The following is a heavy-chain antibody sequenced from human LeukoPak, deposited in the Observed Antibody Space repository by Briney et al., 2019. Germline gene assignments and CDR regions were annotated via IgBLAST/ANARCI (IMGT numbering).Heavy chain of an antibody. J-gene: IGHJ5*02. CDR1: GGTFSSYA. CDR3: ASDLNYYGSGSYGPNWFDP. CDR2: IIPILGMA. V-gene: IGHV1-69*04. D-gene: IGHD3-10*01. Sequence: SVKVSCKASGGTFSSYAISWVRQAPGQGLEWMGRIIPILGMANYAQKFQGRVTITADKSTSTAYMELSSLRSEDTAVYYCASDLNYYGSGSYGPNWFDPWGQGTLVTVSS.